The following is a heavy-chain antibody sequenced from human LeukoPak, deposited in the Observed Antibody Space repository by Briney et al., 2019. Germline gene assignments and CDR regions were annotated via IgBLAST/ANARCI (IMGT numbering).Heavy chain of an antibody. J-gene: IGHJ4*02. CDR3: ARDSIAVAADLDY. CDR2: VSATGYTT. Sequence: PGGTLRLSCVVSGFTLPYGMSWVRQAPGKGLEWVSYVSATGYTTSYADSVKGRFTISRDNAKNSLYLQMNSLRAEDSAVYYCARDSIAVAADLDYWGQGTLVTVSS. CDR1: GFTLPYG. V-gene: IGHV3-48*01. D-gene: IGHD6-19*01.